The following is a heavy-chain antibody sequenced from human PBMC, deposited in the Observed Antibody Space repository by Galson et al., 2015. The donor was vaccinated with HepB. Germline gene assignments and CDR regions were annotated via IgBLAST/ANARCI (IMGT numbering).Heavy chain of an antibody. CDR1: GFIFNDYA. CDR3: AKGRLFGILSPFDH. Sequence: SLRLSCAASGFIFNDYAMHWVRQVPGKGLEWVSGISWNSVSIGYADSVKGRFTISRDNAKNSLCLQMNSLRPEDTAFYYCAKGRLFGILSPFDHWGQGTLVTVSS. V-gene: IGHV3-9*01. CDR2: ISWNSVSI. D-gene: IGHD3-3*01. J-gene: IGHJ4*02.